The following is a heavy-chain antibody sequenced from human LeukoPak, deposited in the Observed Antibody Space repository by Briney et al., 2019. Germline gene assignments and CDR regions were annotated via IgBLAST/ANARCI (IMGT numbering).Heavy chain of an antibody. Sequence: SEALSLTCVVSGASVSTSHWNWIRQLPGKGLEWIGCLSYTGKTDYNPSLASRVTISLGTSKNQVSLKLRSVTAADTAVYYCSEGYFEPFDHWGQGTLVTVSS. V-gene: IGHV4-59*02. CDR3: SEGYFEPFDH. J-gene: IGHJ4*02. CDR2: LSYTGKT. D-gene: IGHD2/OR15-2a*01. CDR1: GASVSTSH.